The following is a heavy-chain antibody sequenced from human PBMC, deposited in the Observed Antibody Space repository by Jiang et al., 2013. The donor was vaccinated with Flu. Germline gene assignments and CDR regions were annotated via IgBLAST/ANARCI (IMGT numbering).Heavy chain of an antibody. V-gene: IGHV2-70*11. CDR1: GFSLSSSGMC. CDR2: IDWADGQ. CDR3: ARQGHGYSYYYYGMDV. D-gene: IGHD5-18*01. Sequence: TLTCTFSGFSLSSSGMCVSWIRQPPGKALEWLARIDWADGQYYRTSLKTRLTISKDTSKNQVVLKMSNMDPVDTATYYCARQGHGYSYYYYGMDVWGQGTTVTVSS. J-gene: IGHJ6*02.